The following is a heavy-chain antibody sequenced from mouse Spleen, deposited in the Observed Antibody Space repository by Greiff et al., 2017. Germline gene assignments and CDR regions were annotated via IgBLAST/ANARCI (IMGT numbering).Heavy chain of an antibody. D-gene: IGHD2-14*01. J-gene: IGHJ2*01. CDR3: ARDTYRYDGNYFDY. CDR2: IRNKANGYTT. V-gene: IGHV7-3*02. CDR1: GFTFTDYY. Sequence: EVQGVESGGGLVQPGGSLRLSCATSGFTFTDYYMSWVRQPPGKALEWLGFIRNKANGYTTEYSASVKGRFTISRDNSQSILYLQMNTLRAEDSATYYCARDTYRYDGNYFDYWGQGTTLTVSS.